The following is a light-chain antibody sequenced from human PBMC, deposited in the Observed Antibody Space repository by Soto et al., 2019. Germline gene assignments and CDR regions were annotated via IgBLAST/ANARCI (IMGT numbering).Light chain of an antibody. Sequence: EIVMTQSPATLSVSPGERATLSCRASQSVSDNLAWYQQKPGQAPRLLIYGISTRATGIPARFSGGGSGTEFTLTISSLQSEDFAVYSCQQYNNWPLTFGGGTNVEIK. CDR2: GIS. CDR1: QSVSDN. CDR3: QQYNNWPLT. V-gene: IGKV3-15*01. J-gene: IGKJ4*01.